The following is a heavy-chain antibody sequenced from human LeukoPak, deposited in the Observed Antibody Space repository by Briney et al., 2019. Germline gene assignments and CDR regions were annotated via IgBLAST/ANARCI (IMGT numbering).Heavy chain of an antibody. Sequence: ASVKVSCKASGYTFTDYYIHWVRQAPGQGLEWMGWINPNSGGTNYTQKFQCRVTMTRDTSISTAYLELNRLRSDDTAVYYCARVLAGYGNLDYWGQGILVTVPS. D-gene: IGHD5-18*01. J-gene: IGHJ4*02. CDR3: ARVLAGYGNLDY. CDR2: INPNSGGT. V-gene: IGHV1-2*02. CDR1: GYTFTDYY.